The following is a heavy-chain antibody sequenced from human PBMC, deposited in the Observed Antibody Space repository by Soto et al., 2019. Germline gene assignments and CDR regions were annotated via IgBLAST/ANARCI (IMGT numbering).Heavy chain of an antibody. V-gene: IGHV2-5*02. CDR1: GFSLSTSGVG. D-gene: IGHD4-17*01. CDR3: ARRLATVVTSPFGC. CDR2: IYWDDDK. J-gene: IGHJ4*02. Sequence: QITLKESGPTLVKPTQTLTLTCTFSGFSLSTSGVGVGWIRQPPGKALEWLALIYWDDDKHYSPSLKSRLTITKDTPKNLVVLTMTNIDPVDTATYDCARRLATVVTSPFGCWGQGTLVTVSS.